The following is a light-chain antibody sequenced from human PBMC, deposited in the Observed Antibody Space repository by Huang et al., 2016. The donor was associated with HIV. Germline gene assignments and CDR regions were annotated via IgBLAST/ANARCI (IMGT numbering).Light chain of an antibody. Sequence: DIQMTQSPSSVSASVGDRVTITCRASQGISNWLAWYQQKPGKAPTLLIYAASNLQSGAPSRFSGSGSGTCFTLTISSLQPEDSATYYCQQANSFPELSFGGGTRVEI. CDR3: QQANSFPELS. J-gene: IGKJ4*01. CDR1: QGISNW. CDR2: AAS. V-gene: IGKV1-12*01.